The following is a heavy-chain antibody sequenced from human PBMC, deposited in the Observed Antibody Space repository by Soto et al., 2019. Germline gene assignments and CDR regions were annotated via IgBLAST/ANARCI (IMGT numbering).Heavy chain of an antibody. J-gene: IGHJ4*02. CDR2: ISYDGSNK. V-gene: IGHV3-30-3*01. Sequence: QVQLVESGGGVVQPGRSLRLSCEASGFTFSSYAMHWVRQAPGKGLEWVAVISYDGSNKYYADSVKGRFTISRDNSKNTLYLQMNSLRPEDTAVYYCASYTVVRPIDYWGQGTLVTVSS. CDR3: ASYTVVRPIDY. D-gene: IGHD2-15*01. CDR1: GFTFSSYA.